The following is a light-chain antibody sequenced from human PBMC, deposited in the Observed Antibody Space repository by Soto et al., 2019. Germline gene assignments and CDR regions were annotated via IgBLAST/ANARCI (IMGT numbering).Light chain of an antibody. J-gene: IGKJ1*01. CDR1: QIVSSN. CDR2: GAS. V-gene: IGKV3-15*01. CDR3: QQYNNWPQT. Sequence: DTVMTQSPVTLSVSPGERATLSCRASQIVSSNLAWYQQKPGQAPRLLIYGASTRATGIPARFSGSGYGTEFTLTISSLQSEDFAVYYCQQYNNWPQTFGQGTKVDIK.